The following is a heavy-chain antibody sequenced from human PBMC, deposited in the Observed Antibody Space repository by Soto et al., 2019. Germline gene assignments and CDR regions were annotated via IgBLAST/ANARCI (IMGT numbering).Heavy chain of an antibody. CDR1: GGSISSSSYY. V-gene: IGHV4-39*01. J-gene: IGHJ6*02. CDR3: ARQRTGTTVTTKRYYYYGMDV. Sequence: SETLSLTCTVSGGSISSSSYYWGWIRQPPGKGLEWIGSIYYSGSTYYNPSLKSRVTISVDTSKNQFSLKLSSVTAADTAVYYCARQRTGTTVTTKRYYYYGMDVWGQGTTVT. CDR2: IYYSGST. D-gene: IGHD4-17*01.